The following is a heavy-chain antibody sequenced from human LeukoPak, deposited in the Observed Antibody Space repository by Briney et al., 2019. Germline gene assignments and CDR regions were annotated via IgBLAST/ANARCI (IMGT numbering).Heavy chain of an antibody. D-gene: IGHD3-22*01. CDR3: ARKLYYYDSSAAGWFDP. V-gene: IGHV3-7*01. J-gene: IGHJ5*02. CDR2: IKQDGSET. Sequence: GGSLRLSCAASGFTFSTSWMTWARQAPGKGLEWVANIKQDGSETYYVDSVKGRFTISRDNAKNSLYLQMNSLRAEDTAVYHCARKLYYYDSSAAGWFDPWGQGTLVTVSS. CDR1: GFTFSTSW.